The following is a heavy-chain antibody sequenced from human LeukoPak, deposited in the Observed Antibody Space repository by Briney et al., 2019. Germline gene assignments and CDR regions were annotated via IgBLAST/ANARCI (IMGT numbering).Heavy chain of an antibody. Sequence: SQTLSLTCAVSGGSISSGGYSWSWIRQPPGKGLEWIGYIYHSGSTYYNPSLKSRVTISVDRSKNQFSLKLSSVTAADTAVYYCARSSGPFDYWGQGTLVTVSS. CDR2: IYHSGST. D-gene: IGHD6-25*01. CDR3: ARSSGPFDY. J-gene: IGHJ4*02. V-gene: IGHV4-30-2*01. CDR1: GGSISSGGYS.